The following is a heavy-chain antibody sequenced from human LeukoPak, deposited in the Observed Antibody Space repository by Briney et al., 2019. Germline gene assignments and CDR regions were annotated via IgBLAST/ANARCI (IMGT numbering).Heavy chain of an antibody. V-gene: IGHV3-53*01. CDR3: ARDLGSGSYDY. Sequence: GGSLRLSCAASRFTVSSNYMSWVRQAPGKGLEWVSVIFSGGSTYYADSVKGRFTISRDNAKNTLYLQMNSLRAEDTAVYYCARDLGSGSYDYWGQGTLVTVSS. CDR1: RFTVSSNY. J-gene: IGHJ4*02. CDR2: IFSGGST. D-gene: IGHD1-26*01.